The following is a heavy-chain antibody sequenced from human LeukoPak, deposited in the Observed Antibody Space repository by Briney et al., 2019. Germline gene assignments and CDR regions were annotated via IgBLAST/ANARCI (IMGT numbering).Heavy chain of an antibody. CDR2: IKEDGSEK. D-gene: IGHD3-22*01. CDR3: ARSRSGYYEDY. V-gene: IGHV3-7*01. Sequence: RGSLRLSCAASGFTFSNYWMSWVRQAPGKGLEWVANIKEDGSEKYYVDSVKGRFTISRDNAKNSLSLQVNSLSAEDTAVYYCARSRSGYYEDYWGQGTLVTVSS. J-gene: IGHJ4*02. CDR1: GFTFSNYW.